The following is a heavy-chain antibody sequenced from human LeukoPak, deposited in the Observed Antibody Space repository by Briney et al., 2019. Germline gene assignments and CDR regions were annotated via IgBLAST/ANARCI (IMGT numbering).Heavy chain of an antibody. Sequence: GGSLRLSCAASGLTFSGSTMHWVRQASGKGLEWVGRIRSKANNYATAYATSVKGRFTLSRDDPKNTAYLQMNSLKTEDTAVYYCIRGAASGSYYGFDVWGQGVTVTVSS. V-gene: IGHV3-73*01. J-gene: IGHJ6*02. D-gene: IGHD1-26*01. CDR2: IRSKANNYAT. CDR3: IRGAASGSYYGFDV. CDR1: GLTFSGST.